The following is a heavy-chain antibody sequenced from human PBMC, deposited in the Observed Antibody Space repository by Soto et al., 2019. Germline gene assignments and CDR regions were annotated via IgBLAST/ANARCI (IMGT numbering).Heavy chain of an antibody. CDR1: GFTFSSYG. Sequence: GGSLRLSCAASGFTFSSYGMHWVRQAPGKGLEWVAVISYDGSNKYYADSVKGRFTISRDNSKNTLYLQMNSLRAEDTAVYYCAKGWRKVVTALYFDYWGQGTLVTVSS. V-gene: IGHV3-30*18. D-gene: IGHD2-21*02. CDR2: ISYDGSNK. J-gene: IGHJ4*02. CDR3: AKGWRKVVTALYFDY.